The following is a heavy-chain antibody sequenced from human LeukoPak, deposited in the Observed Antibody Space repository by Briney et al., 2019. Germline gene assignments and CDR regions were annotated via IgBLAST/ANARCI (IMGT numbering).Heavy chain of an antibody. CDR1: GYTFTGYY. J-gene: IGHJ4*02. V-gene: IGHV1-2*02. CDR2: INPNSGGT. CDR3: ARDRGRILEWLPLSYYFDY. Sequence: GASVKVSCKASGYTFTGYYMHWVRQAPGQGLEWMGWINPNSGGTNYAQKFQGRVTMTRDTSISTAYMELSRLRSDDTAVYYCARDRGRILEWLPLSYYFDYWGQGTLVTVSS. D-gene: IGHD3-3*01.